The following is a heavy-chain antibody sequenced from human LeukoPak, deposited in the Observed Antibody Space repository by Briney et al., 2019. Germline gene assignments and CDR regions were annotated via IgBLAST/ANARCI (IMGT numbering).Heavy chain of an antibody. V-gene: IGHV5-51*01. CDR1: GYSFTSYW. CDR3: ARLSSYCGRDCSNWFDP. CDR2: IYPGDSDT. Sequence: GESLKISCKGSGYSFTSYWIGWVRQMPGKGLEWMGIIYPGDSDTRYSPSFQGQVTISADKSISTAYLQWSSLKASDTAMYYCARLSSYCGRDCSNWFDPWGQGTLVTVSS. J-gene: IGHJ5*02. D-gene: IGHD2-21*02.